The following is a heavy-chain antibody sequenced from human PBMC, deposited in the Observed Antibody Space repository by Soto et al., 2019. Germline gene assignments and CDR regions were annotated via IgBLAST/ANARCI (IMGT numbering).Heavy chain of an antibody. V-gene: IGHV3-13*05. Sequence: EVQLVESGGGLVQPGGSLRLSCEASGFTFRNYDMHWVRQGTGKGLEWVSGISAAGDPDYADSVDGRSTTSRENAQNSFFLQMDSLRVGDTAVYYCATTDRDFYGLDVWGQGTTVIVSS. CDR1: GFTFRNYD. CDR3: ATTDRDFYGLDV. CDR2: ISAAGDP. J-gene: IGHJ6*02. D-gene: IGHD1-1*01.